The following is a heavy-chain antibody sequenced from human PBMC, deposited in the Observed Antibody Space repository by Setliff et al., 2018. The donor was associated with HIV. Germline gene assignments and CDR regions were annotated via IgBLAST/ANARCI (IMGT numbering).Heavy chain of an antibody. V-gene: IGHV1-2*02. CDR2: VDPNSGAT. CDR3: VLASIVSTARWNH. J-gene: IGHJ5*02. Sequence: ASVKVSCKASGYTLTNYYIHWVRQAPGQGLQWMGIVDPNSGATNYAHNFQGRVTMTRDTSISTAYMDLSSLTSDDTTVYYCVLASIVSTARWNHWGQGTLVTVSS. D-gene: IGHD1-26*01. CDR1: GYTLTNYY.